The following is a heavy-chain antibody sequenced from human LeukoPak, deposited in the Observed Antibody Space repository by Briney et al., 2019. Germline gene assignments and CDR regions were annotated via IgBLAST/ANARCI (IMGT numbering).Heavy chain of an antibody. CDR1: GFTFTTYW. D-gene: IGHD5-24*01. Sequence: PGGSLRLSCAASGFTFTTYWMSWVRQAPGKGLEWVANINQDGSEKYYVDSVKGRFTISRDNAKNSLSLQMNSLRAEDTAVYYCARVTDAFNFGDYWGQGTLVTVSS. CDR2: INQDGSEK. V-gene: IGHV3-7*01. J-gene: IGHJ4*02. CDR3: ARVTDAFNFGDY.